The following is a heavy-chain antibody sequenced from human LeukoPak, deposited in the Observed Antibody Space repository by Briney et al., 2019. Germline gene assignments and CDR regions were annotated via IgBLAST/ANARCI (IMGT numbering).Heavy chain of an antibody. Sequence: PGGSLRLSCAASGFTFSSYAMSWVRQAPGKRLEWVSAISGGSTYYADSVKGRFTISRDNSKNALYLQMNSLRAEDTAVYYCATLSSSSGNYWGQGTLVTVSS. CDR3: ATLSSSSGNY. CDR1: GFTFSSYA. V-gene: IGHV3-23*01. CDR2: ISGGST. D-gene: IGHD6-6*01. J-gene: IGHJ4*02.